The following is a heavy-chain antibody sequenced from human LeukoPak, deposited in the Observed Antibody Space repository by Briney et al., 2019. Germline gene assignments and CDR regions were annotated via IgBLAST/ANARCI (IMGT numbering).Heavy chain of an antibody. Sequence: GRSLRLSCTASGFTIGDYAMSWVRQAPGKGLEWVGFIRSKAYGGTTGYAASVKGRFTISRDDSKSIAYLQMNSLKTEDTAVYYCTRAIKRQSTMIVVVIGEEDAFDIWGQGTMVTVSS. CDR2: IRSKAYGGTT. J-gene: IGHJ3*02. D-gene: IGHD3-22*01. CDR1: GFTIGDYA. CDR3: TRAIKRQSTMIVVVIGEEDAFDI. V-gene: IGHV3-49*04.